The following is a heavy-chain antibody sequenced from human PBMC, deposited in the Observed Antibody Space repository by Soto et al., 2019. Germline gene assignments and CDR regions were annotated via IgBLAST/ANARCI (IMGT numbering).Heavy chain of an antibody. J-gene: IGHJ4*02. CDR2: IKSKTDGGTT. CDR1: SVSNAW. V-gene: IGHV3-15*07. D-gene: IGHD1-26*01. Sequence: SVSNAWMNWVRQAPGKGLEWVGRIKSKTDGGTTDYAAPVKGRFTISRDDSKNTLYLQMNSLKTADTAVYYCTTLLRIHSGSYSYWGQGTLVTVSS. CDR3: TTLLRIHSGSYSY.